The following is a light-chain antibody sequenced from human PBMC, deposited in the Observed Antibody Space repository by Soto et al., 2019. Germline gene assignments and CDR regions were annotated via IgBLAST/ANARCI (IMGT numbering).Light chain of an antibody. J-gene: IGKJ1*01. CDR3: QQYETFSGT. CDR2: DAS. CDR1: QSIRRW. V-gene: IGKV1-5*01. Sequence: DIQMTQSPSMLSASVVDRATIACRASQSIRRWLSWYQQKPGEAPKLLIYDASALPRGVPSRFSGSGSGTKFTLTIASLQPDDFATYYCQQYETFSGTFGPGTKVDI.